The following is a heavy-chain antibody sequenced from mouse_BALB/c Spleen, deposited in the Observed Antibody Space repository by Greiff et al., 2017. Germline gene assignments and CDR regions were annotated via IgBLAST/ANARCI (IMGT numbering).Heavy chain of an antibody. CDR1: GYTFTSYW. CDR3: AKGSYFDY. CDR2: IYPGDGDT. Sequence: QVQLQQSGAELARPGASVKLSCKASGYTFTSYWMQWVKQRPGQGLEWIGAIYPGDGDTRYTQKFKGKATLTADKSSSTAYMQLSSLASEDSAVYYCAKGSYFDYWGQGTTLTVSS. V-gene: IGHV1-87*01. J-gene: IGHJ2*01.